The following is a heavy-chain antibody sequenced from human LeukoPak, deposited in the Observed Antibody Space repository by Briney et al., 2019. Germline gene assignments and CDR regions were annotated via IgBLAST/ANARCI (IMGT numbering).Heavy chain of an antibody. CDR1: GFTFSSYS. J-gene: IGHJ5*02. D-gene: IGHD6-13*01. Sequence: GGSLRLSCAASGFTFSSYSMNWVRQAPGKGLEWVSYISSSSSTIYYADSVKGRFTISRDNAKNSLDLQMHSLRAEDTAVYYCASDPHSAAANWFDPWGQGTLVTASS. V-gene: IGHV3-48*01. CDR3: ASDPHSAAANWFDP. CDR2: ISSSSSTI.